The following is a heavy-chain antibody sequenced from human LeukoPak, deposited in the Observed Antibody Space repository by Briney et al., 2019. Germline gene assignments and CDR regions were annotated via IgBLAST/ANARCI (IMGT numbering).Heavy chain of an antibody. D-gene: IGHD2-2*02. CDR1: GFTFSSYG. CDR3: AKDGCSSTSCYNFDY. J-gene: IGHJ4*02. Sequence: GRSPRLSCAASGFTFSSYGMPWVRQAPGKGLEWVAVISYDGSNKYYADSVKGRFTISRDNSKNTLYLQMNSLRAEDTAVYYCAKDGCSSTSCYNFDYWGQGTLVTVSS. CDR2: ISYDGSNK. V-gene: IGHV3-30*18.